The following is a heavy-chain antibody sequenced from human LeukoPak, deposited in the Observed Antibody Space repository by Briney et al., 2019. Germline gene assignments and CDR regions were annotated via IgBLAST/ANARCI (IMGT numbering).Heavy chain of an antibody. CDR2: INHSGST. CDR3: ARGYSSGWYSFPDFDY. V-gene: IGHV4-34*01. CDR1: GGSFRRYY. J-gene: IGHJ4*02. Sequence: SETLSLTCAVYGGSFRRYYWSWLRQPPGKGLEGVGEINHSGSTNYNPSLKSRVTISVDTSKNQFSLKMSSVTAADTAVYYCARGYSSGWYSFPDFDYWGQGTLVTVSS. D-gene: IGHD6-19*01.